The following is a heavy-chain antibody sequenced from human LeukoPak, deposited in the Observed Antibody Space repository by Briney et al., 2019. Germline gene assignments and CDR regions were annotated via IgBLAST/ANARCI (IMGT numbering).Heavy chain of an antibody. CDR3: AGRFV. V-gene: IGHV4-31*11. CDR2: IFYSGST. Sequence: SETLSLTCAVSGGSLNSGDYSWNWIRQHPGKGLEWIGYIFYSGSTDYNPSLKSRVTMSVDTSKNQFSLMLSSVTAADTAVYYCAGRFVWGQGTTVTVSS. D-gene: IGHD1-26*01. J-gene: IGHJ6*02. CDR1: GGSLNSGDYS.